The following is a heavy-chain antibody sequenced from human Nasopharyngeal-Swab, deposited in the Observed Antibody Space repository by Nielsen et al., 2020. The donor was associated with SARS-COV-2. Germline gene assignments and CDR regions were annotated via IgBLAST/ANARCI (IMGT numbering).Heavy chain of an antibody. J-gene: IGHJ6*02. CDR2: ISGSGGST. D-gene: IGHD3-9*01. CDR1: GFIFSNYA. Sequence: GESLKISCATSGFIFSNYAMSWVRQAPGKGLDWVSGISGSGGSTYYADSVKGRFTISRDNAKNSLYLQMNSLRAEDTAVYYCARGCVLTGPSCYYYGMDVWGQGTTVTVSS. CDR3: ARGCVLTGPSCYYYGMDV. V-gene: IGHV3-23*01.